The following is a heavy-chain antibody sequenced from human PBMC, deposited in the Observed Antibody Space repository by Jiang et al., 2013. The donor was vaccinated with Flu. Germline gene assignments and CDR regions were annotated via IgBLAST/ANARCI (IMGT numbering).Heavy chain of an antibody. V-gene: IGHV1-18*04. CDR3: ARALNSGSYGYYYYYYGMDV. J-gene: IGHJ6*02. CDR1: GYTFTSYG. CDR2: ISAYNGNT. Sequence: SGAEVKKPGASVKVSCKASGYTFTSYGISWVRQAPGQGLEWMGWISAYNGNTNYAQKLQGRVTMTTDTSTSTAYMELRSLRSDDTAVYYCARALNSGSYGYYYYYYGMDVWGQGTTVTVSS. D-gene: IGHD1-26*01.